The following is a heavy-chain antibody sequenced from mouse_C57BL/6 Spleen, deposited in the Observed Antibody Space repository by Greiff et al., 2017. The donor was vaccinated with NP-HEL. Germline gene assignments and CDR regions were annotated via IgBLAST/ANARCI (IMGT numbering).Heavy chain of an antibody. V-gene: IGHV1-55*01. J-gene: IGHJ2*01. CDR2: IYPGSGST. CDR3: ARGGTARCVDY. Sequence: VQLQQSGAELVKPGASVKMSCKASGYTFTSYWITWVKQRPGQGLEWIGDIYPGSGSTNYNEKFKSKATLTVDTSSSTAYMQLSSLTSEDSAVYDCARGGTARCVDYWGQGTTLTVSS. D-gene: IGHD3-2*01. CDR1: GYTFTSYW.